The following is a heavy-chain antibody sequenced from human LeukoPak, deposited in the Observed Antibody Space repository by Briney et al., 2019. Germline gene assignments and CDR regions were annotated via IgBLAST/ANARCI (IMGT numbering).Heavy chain of an antibody. CDR2: ISTSSDST. J-gene: IGHJ4*02. V-gene: IGHV3-23*01. Sequence: PGGSLRLSCVMSGFTFSNYAMNWVRQAPGKGLEWVSDISTSSDSTYHIESVRGRFTISRDNSKNTLYLQMNSLRVDDTAVYYCASGLYGGVLDNWGQGTLVTVSS. D-gene: IGHD4/OR15-4a*01. CDR1: GFTFSNYA. CDR3: ASGLYGGVLDN.